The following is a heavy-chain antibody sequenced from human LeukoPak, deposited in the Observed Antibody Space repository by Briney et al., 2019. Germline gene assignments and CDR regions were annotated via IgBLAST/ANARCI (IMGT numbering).Heavy chain of an antibody. D-gene: IGHD4-17*01. CDR3: ARDLVTVTKGFDI. CDR2: ILTSGTT. V-gene: IGHV4-59*01. Sequence: SETLSLTCTVSNGSISSYHWSWVRQPPGKGLEWIGYILTSGTTNYNPSLKSRVTISIDTSKNQFSLKLTSVIAADTAVYYCARDLVTVTKGFDIWGQGTMVSVSS. J-gene: IGHJ3*02. CDR1: NGSISSYH.